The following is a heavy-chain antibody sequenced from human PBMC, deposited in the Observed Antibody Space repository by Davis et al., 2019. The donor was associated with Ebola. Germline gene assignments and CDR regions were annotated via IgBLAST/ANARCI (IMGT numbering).Heavy chain of an antibody. CDR3: ARRMHVTIFGTDIDRKPGFDY. D-gene: IGHD3-3*01. V-gene: IGHV5-51*01. J-gene: IGHJ4*02. CDR1: GYTFTNYR. CDR2: IYPGDSDT. Sequence: GESLKISCKGSGYTFTNYRIGWVRQMPGKGLEWMAIIYPGDSDTRYSPSFLGQVIISADKSISTAYLQWTSLKASDTAIYYCARRMHVTIFGTDIDRKPGFDYWGQGTLVTVSS.